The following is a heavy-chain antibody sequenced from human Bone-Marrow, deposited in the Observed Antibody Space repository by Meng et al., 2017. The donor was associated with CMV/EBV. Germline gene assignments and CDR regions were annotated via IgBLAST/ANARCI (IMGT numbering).Heavy chain of an antibody. CDR2: IIPIFGTA. D-gene: IGHD1-26*01. CDR1: GGTFSSYA. Sequence: QVQLVHAGAAVKRPGSSVKVSCKASGGTFSSYAISWVRQAPGQGLEWMGGIIPIFGTANYAQKFQGRVPITADESTSTAYMELSSLRSEDTAVYYCARAGGGSYPFDYWGQGTLVTVSS. J-gene: IGHJ4*02. CDR3: ARAGGGSYPFDY. V-gene: IGHV1-69*12.